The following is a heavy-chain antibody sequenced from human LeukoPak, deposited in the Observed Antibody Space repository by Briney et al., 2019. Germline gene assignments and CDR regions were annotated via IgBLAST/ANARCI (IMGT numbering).Heavy chain of an antibody. D-gene: IGHD3-10*01. CDR3: AKDEERITMVRGVMDY. CDR2: ISYDGSNK. Sequence: GGSLRLSCAASGFTFSSYGMHWVRQAPGKGLEWVSVISYDGSNKYYADSVKGRFTISRDNSKNTLYLQMNSLRAEDTAVYYCAKDEERITMVRGVMDYWGQGTLVTVSS. J-gene: IGHJ4*02. CDR1: GFTFSSYG. V-gene: IGHV3-30*18.